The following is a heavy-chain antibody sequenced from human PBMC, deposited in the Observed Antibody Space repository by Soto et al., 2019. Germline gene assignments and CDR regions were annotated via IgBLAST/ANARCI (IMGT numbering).Heavy chain of an antibody. V-gene: IGHV1-2*04. CDR1: GYTFTGYY. J-gene: IGHJ4*02. CDR2: INPNSGGT. D-gene: IGHD2-2*01. Sequence: ASVKVSCKASGYTFTGYYMHWVRQAPGQGLEWMGWINPNSGGTNYAQKFQGWVTMTRDTSISTAYMELSRLRSDDTAVYYCARELLAVGYCSSTSCFHFDYWGQGTLVTVSS. CDR3: ARELLAVGYCSSTSCFHFDY.